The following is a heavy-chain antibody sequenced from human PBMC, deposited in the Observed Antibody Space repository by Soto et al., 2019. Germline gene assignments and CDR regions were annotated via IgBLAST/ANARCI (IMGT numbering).Heavy chain of an antibody. J-gene: IGHJ6*02. V-gene: IGHV3-64D*08. Sequence: GGSLRLSCSASGFTFSSYAMHWVRQAPGKGLEYVSGISSNGGSTYYADSVKGRFTISRDNSKNTLYLQMNSLRAEDTAVFYCVKGFVYYGMDVWGQGTTVTVSS. D-gene: IGHD3-3*01. CDR3: VKGFVYYGMDV. CDR1: GFTFSSYA. CDR2: ISSNGGST.